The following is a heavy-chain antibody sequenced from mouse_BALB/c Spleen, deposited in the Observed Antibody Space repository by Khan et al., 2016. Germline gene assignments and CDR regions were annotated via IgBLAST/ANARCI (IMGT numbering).Heavy chain of an antibody. Sequence: VQLQQSGAELVRPGALVKLSCKASGYTFTSYWMNWVKQRPEQGLEWIGRIDPYDSETHYNQKFKDKAILTVDKSLSAVYMQLSSLTSEDCAVYYCTRGGCYSHWYFDVWGAGTTVTISS. J-gene: IGHJ1*01. CDR3: TRGGCYSHWYFDV. V-gene: IGHV1-52*01. CDR2: IDPYDSET. D-gene: IGHD1-1*02. CDR1: GYTFTSYW.